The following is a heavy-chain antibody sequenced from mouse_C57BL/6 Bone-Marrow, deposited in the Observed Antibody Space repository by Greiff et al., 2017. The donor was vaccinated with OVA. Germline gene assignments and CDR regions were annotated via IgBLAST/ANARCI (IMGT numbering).Heavy chain of an antibody. CDR3: ARDYGSSYVGAMDY. D-gene: IGHD1-1*01. CDR1: GYTFTSYW. J-gene: IGHJ4*01. CDR2: IHPNSGST. V-gene: IGHV1-64*01. Sequence: QVQLQQSGAELVKPGASVKLSCKASGYTFTSYWMHWVKQRPGQGLEWIGMIHPNSGSTNYNEKFKSKATLTVDKSSSTAYMQLSSLTSEDSAVYYCARDYGSSYVGAMDYWGQGTSVTVSS.